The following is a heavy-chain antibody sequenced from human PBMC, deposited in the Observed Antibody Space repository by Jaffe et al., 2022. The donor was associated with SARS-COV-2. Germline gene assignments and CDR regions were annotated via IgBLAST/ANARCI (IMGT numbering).Heavy chain of an antibody. CDR2: IRTKAYDGAP. CDR3: TPVGYRHDYYYNYVDV. CDR1: GFTFGDYT. Sequence: EVELVESGGGLVQPGRSLRLSCTTSGFTFGDYTLSWFRQAPGMGLEWVGSIRTKAYDGAPELAPSVQGRFTISRDDSRGIAYLQMNSVKSEDTAVYYCTPVGYRHDYYYNYVDVWGKGTTVTVSS. D-gene: IGHD5-12*01. V-gene: IGHV3-49*03. J-gene: IGHJ6*03.